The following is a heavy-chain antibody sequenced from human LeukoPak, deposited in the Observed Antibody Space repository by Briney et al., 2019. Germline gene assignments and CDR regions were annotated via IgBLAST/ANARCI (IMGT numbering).Heavy chain of an antibody. J-gene: IGHJ3*02. CDR1: GASVSSGSYY. D-gene: IGHD1/OR15-1a*01. V-gene: IGHV4-61*01. Sequence: SETLSLTCTVSGASVSSGSYYWSWVRQPPGKGLEWIGYMYYSGSTNSNPSLKSRVTIAADTSKNQLSLNLNSVTAADTAVYYCAVTTRNDAFDIWGQGTTVTVSS. CDR3: AVTTRNDAFDI. CDR2: MYYSGST.